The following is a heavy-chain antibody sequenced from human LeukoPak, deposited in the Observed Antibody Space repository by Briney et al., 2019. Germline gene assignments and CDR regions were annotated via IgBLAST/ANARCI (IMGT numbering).Heavy chain of an antibody. J-gene: IGHJ4*02. CDR2: ISYDGSNK. V-gene: IGHV3-30*18. D-gene: IGHD5-24*01. Sequence: PGGSLRLSCAASGFTFSSYAMSWVRQAPGKGLEWVAVISYDGSNKYYADSVKGRFTISRDNSKNTLYLQTNSLRAEDTAVYYCAKAGEMATIGYWGQGTLVTVSS. CDR3: AKAGEMATIGY. CDR1: GFTFSSYA.